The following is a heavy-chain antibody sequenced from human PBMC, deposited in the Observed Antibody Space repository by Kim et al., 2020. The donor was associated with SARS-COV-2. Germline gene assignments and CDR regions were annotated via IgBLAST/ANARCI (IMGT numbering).Heavy chain of an antibody. CDR3: ARGFMDPEFGAYNWNYGFTNNWFDP. CDR2: IYYSGST. D-gene: IGHD1-7*01. Sequence: SETLSLTCTVSGGSISSSSYYWGWIRQPPGKGLEWIGSIYYSGSTYYNPSLKSRVTISVDTSKNQFSLKLSSVTAADTAVYYCARGFMDPEFGAYNWNYGFTNNWFDPWGQGTLVTVSS. J-gene: IGHJ5*02. CDR1: GGSISSSSYY. V-gene: IGHV4-39*01.